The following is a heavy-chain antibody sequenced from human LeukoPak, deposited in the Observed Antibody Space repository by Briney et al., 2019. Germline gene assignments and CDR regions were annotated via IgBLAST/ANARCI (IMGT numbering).Heavy chain of an antibody. CDR2: ISSSSSTI. V-gene: IGHV3-48*02. Sequence: PGGSLRLSCAASGFTVSSNYMNWVRQAPGKGLEWVSYISSSSSTIYYADSVKGRFTISRDNAKNSLYLQMNSLRDEDTAVYYCARDLAKRWYYYGMDVWGQGTTVTVSS. CDR1: GFTVSSNY. CDR3: ARDLAKRWYYYGMDV. D-gene: IGHD4-23*01. J-gene: IGHJ6*02.